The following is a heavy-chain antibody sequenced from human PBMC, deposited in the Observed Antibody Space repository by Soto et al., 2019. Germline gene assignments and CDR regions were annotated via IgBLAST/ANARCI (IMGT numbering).Heavy chain of an antibody. D-gene: IGHD2-15*01. J-gene: IGHJ6*02. V-gene: IGHV1-69*01. CDR3: ARSQGGSSSLDIYYYYYYGMDV. Sequence: QVQLVQSGAEVKKPGSSVKVSCKAPGGTFSSYAISWVRQAPGQGLEWMGGIIPICGTAKYAQKCQGRVRITAGESTSTGYMELSRLRSEDTAVYYCARSQGGSSSLDIYYYYYYGMDVWGQGTTVTVSS. CDR1: GGTFSSYA. CDR2: IIPICGTA.